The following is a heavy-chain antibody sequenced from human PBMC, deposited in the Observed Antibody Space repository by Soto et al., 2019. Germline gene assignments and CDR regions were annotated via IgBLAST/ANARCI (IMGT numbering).Heavy chain of an antibody. CDR3: ASGSIVARPHPGYSDL. Sequence: QVQLVQSGAEVKKPGSTVKVSCKASGGTFSSYTISWVRQAPGQGLEWMGRIIPIVGIANYAQKFKGRVTITADKSTSTAYMELSSLRSEDTAMYYCASGSIVARPHPGYSDLWGRGTLVTVSS. CDR1: GGTFSSYT. D-gene: IGHD6-6*01. J-gene: IGHJ2*01. V-gene: IGHV1-69*02. CDR2: IIPIVGIA.